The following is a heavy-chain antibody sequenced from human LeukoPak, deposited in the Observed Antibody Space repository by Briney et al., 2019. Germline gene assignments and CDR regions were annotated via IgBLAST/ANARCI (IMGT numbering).Heavy chain of an antibody. J-gene: IGHJ4*02. CDR3: ARDSPRLTQRIDH. D-gene: IGHD2-2*01. V-gene: IGHV3-21*01. CDR1: GFTFSSYS. CDR2: ISSSSSYI. Sequence: GGSLRLSCAASGFTFSSYSMNWVRQAPGKGLEWVSSISSSSSYIYYADSVKGRFTISRDNAKNSLYLQMNSLRAEDTAVYYCARDSPRLTQRIDHWGQGTLVTVSS.